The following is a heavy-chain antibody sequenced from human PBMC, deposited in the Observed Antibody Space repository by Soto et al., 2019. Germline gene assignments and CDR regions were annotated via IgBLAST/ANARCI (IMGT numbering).Heavy chain of an antibody. CDR2: ISSSGSTI. CDR1: GFTFSSYE. J-gene: IGHJ6*02. CDR3: ARDRVVVVAWGDYYDGMDV. Sequence: GGSLRLSCAASGFTFSSYEMNWVRQAPGKGLEWVSYISSSGSTIYYADSVKGRFTISRDNAKNSLYLQMNSLRAEDTAVYYCARDRVVVVAWGDYYDGMDVWGQGTTVTVSS. V-gene: IGHV3-48*03. D-gene: IGHD2-15*01.